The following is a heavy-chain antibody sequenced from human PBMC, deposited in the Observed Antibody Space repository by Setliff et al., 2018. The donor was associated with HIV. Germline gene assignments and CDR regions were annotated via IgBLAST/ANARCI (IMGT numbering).Heavy chain of an antibody. D-gene: IGHD3-16*01. Sequence: SETLSLTCSVSGGSISRSSYYWGWIRQPPGKGLEWIGNVFFSGVATYNPSLKSRVTVSIQTSRSQFSLTLRSVTAADTATYYCARDLASSYFDFWGQGALVTVSS. J-gene: IGHJ4*02. CDR1: GGSISRSSYY. CDR3: ARDLASSYFDF. CDR2: VFFSGVA. V-gene: IGHV4-39*07.